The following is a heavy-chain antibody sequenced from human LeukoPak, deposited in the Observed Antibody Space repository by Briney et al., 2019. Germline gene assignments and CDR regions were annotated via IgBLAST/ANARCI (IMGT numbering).Heavy chain of an antibody. D-gene: IGHD2-2*02. CDR2: IYYSGST. CDR3: AGALVGYCSSTSCYSIYYYYYGMDV. CDR1: GGSIGSYY. V-gene: IGHV4-59*01. J-gene: IGHJ6*04. Sequence: SETLSLTCTVSGGSIGSYYWSWIRQPPGKGLEWIGYIYYSGSTNYNPSLKSRVTISVDTSKSQFSLKLSSVTAADTAVYYCAGALVGYCSSTSCYSIYYYYYGMDVWGKGTTVTVSS.